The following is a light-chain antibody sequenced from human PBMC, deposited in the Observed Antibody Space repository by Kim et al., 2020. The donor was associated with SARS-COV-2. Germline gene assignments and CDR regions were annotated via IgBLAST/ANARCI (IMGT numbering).Light chain of an antibody. CDR1: SSNIGSNT. J-gene: IGLJ2*01. V-gene: IGLV1-44*01. CDR2: SNN. Sequence: GTPGQRATISCSGSSSNIGSNTVNWYQQLPGTAPKLLIYSNNQRPSGVPDRFSGSKSGTSASLAISGLQSEDEADYYCAAWDDSLIFGGGTQLTVL. CDR3: AAWDDSLI.